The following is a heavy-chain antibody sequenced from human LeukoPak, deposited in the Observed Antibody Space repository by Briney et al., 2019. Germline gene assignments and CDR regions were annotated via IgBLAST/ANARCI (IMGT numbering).Heavy chain of an antibody. CDR1: GFTVSSNY. Sequence: GGSLRLSCAASGFTVSSNYMSWVRQAPGKGLEWVSVIYSGGSTYCADSVKGRFTISRDNSKNTLYLQMNSLRAEDAAVYYCARGQQWLATGAFDIWGQGTMVTVSS. V-gene: IGHV3-66*01. CDR3: ARGQQWLATGAFDI. D-gene: IGHD6-19*01. J-gene: IGHJ3*02. CDR2: IYSGGST.